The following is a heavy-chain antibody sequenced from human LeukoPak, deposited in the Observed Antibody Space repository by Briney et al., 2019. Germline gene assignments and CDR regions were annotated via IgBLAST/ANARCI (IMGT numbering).Heavy chain of an antibody. D-gene: IGHD2-15*01. Sequence: SETLSLTCTVSGGSISSGGYYLSWIRQHPGKGLEWIVYIYYSGSTYYNPSLKSRVTISVDTSKNQFSLKLSSVTAADTAVYYCARELPDCSGGSCYPGWFDPWGQGTLVTVSS. CDR3: ARELPDCSGGSCYPGWFDP. V-gene: IGHV4-31*03. CDR2: IYYSGST. J-gene: IGHJ5*02. CDR1: GGSISSGGYY.